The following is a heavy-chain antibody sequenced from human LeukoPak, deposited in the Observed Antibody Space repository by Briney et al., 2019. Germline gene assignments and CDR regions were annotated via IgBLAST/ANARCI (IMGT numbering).Heavy chain of an antibody. CDR3: ARRSGLVGDPARFDF. CDR1: SGSIISSSYY. Sequence: SETLSLTCTVSSGSIISSSYYWGWIRQPPGKGLEYIASMYYTGSTYYNPSLKSRVTMSVDTSKNQFSLKLSSVTAADTAVYYCARRSGLVGDPARFDFWGQGALVTVSS. V-gene: IGHV4-39*01. J-gene: IGHJ4*02. D-gene: IGHD3-16*01. CDR2: MYYTGST.